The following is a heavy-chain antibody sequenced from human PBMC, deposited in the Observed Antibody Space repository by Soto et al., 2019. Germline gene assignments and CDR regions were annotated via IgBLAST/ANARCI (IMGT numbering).Heavy chain of an antibody. Sequence: SCKVSGYTLTELSMHWVRQAPGKGLEWMGRIDPSDSYTNYSPSFQGHVTISADKSISTAYLQWSSLKASDTAMYYCARLDIVVVPAAIRESGYYYYGTDVWGQGTTVSVSS. V-gene: IGHV5-10-1*01. D-gene: IGHD2-2*02. CDR2: IDPSDSYT. CDR1: GYTLTELS. CDR3: ARLDIVVVPAAIRESGYYYYGTDV. J-gene: IGHJ6*02.